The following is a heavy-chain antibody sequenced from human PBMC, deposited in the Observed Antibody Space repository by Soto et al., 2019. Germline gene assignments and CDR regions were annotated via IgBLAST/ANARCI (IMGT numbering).Heavy chain of an antibody. J-gene: IGHJ3*02. Sequence: SNAWMNWVRQAPGKGLEWVGRIKSKTDGGTTDYAAPMKGRFTISRDDSKNTLYLQMNSLKTEDTAVYYCTTGIDSSGYYWAFDIWGQGTMVTVSS. CDR3: TTGIDSSGYYWAFDI. CDR2: IKSKTDGGTT. D-gene: IGHD3-22*01. CDR1: SNAW. V-gene: IGHV3-15*07.